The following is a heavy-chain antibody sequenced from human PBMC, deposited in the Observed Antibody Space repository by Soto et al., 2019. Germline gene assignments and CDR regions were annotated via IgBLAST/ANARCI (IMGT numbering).Heavy chain of an antibody. CDR2: IWYDGSNK. Sequence: PGGSLRLSCAASGFTFSSYGMHWVRQAPGKGLEWVAVIWYDGSNKYYADSVKGRFTISRDNSKNTLYLQMNSLRAEDTAVYYCARDFSAARPYYYHGMDVWGQGTTVTVSS. V-gene: IGHV3-33*01. CDR3: ARDFSAARPYYYHGMDV. J-gene: IGHJ6*02. D-gene: IGHD6-6*01. CDR1: GFTFSSYG.